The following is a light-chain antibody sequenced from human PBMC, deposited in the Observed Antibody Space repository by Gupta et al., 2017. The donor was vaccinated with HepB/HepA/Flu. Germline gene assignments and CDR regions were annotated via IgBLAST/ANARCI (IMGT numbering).Light chain of an antibody. CDR3: QQYHTYPPT. Sequence: DIPMSQSPSPLSASVGDRVTISCRTSQDIRNFLAWFQQKPGKAPRSLIYAASILQSWVPSKFSGSGSGADFTLTINNLQAEDFATYYCQQYHTYPPTFGPGTKVDIK. J-gene: IGKJ3*01. CDR1: QDIRNF. V-gene: IGKV1-16*02. CDR2: AAS.